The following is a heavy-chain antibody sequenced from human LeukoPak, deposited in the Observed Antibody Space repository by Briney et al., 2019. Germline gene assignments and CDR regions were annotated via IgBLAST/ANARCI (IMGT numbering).Heavy chain of an antibody. V-gene: IGHV4-59*08. CDR2: IYYSGST. D-gene: IGHD3-10*01. Sequence: KPSETLSLTCTVSGGSISSYYWSWIRQPPGKGLEWIGYIYYSGSTNYNPSLKSRVTISVDTSMNQFSLKLSSVTAADTAVYYCARQGYYGSGSYYTTFDPWGQGTLVTVSS. CDR1: GGSISSYY. J-gene: IGHJ5*02. CDR3: ARQGYYGSGSYYTTFDP.